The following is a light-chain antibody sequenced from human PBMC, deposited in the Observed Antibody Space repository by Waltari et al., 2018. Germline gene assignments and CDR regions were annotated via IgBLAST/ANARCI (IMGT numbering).Light chain of an antibody. CDR2: GAS. CDR1: LSILHSSENKNY. V-gene: IGKV4-1*01. Sequence: DIVMTQSPDSLSVSLGERATINCKSSLSILHSSENKNYLGWYQQKSGQSPKLLIYGASTRESGVPDRFRGSGSGTDFTLTISSLQAEDVAVYYCQQYYRTPFTFGPGTKVDIK. CDR3: QQYYRTPFT. J-gene: IGKJ3*01.